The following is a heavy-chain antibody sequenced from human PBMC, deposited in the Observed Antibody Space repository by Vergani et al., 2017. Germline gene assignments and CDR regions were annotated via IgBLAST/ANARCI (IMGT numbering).Heavy chain of an antibody. Sequence: QVQLVQSGAEVKKPGASVKVSCKASGYTFTSYYMHWVRQAPGQGLEWMGIINPSGGSTSYAQKFQGRVTMTRDPSTSTVYMELSSLRSEDTAVYYCARKRDYGDGGHYFDYGGQGTLVTVSS. CDR1: GYTFTSYY. CDR2: INPSGGST. V-gene: IGHV1-46*03. CDR3: ARKRDYGDGGHYFDY. D-gene: IGHD4-17*01. J-gene: IGHJ4*02.